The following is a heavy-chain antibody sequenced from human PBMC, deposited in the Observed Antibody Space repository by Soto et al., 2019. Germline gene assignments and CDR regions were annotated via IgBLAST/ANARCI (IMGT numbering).Heavy chain of an antibody. CDR1: GGTFSSYA. CDR3: ARDGPTGYDSSGYYLDY. Sequence: GASVKVSCKASGGTFSSYAISWVRQAPGQGLEWMGGIIPIFGTANYAQKFQGRVTMTADESTSTAYMELSSLRSEDTAVYYCARDGPTGYDSSGYYLDYWGQGTLVTVSS. D-gene: IGHD3-22*01. J-gene: IGHJ4*02. CDR2: IIPIFGTA. V-gene: IGHV1-69*13.